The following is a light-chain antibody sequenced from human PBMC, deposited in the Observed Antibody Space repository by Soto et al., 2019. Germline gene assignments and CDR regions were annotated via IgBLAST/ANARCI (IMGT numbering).Light chain of an antibody. J-gene: IGKJ1*01. CDR2: AAS. CDR3: EPCYSSPRT. CDR1: QSISTY. V-gene: IGKV1-39*01. Sequence: DIQMTQSPSTLSASVGDRVTITCRASQSISTYLNWYQQKLGRAPTLLIYAASRLQSGVPSRFGAGGSGTDFTLTISTLQPEDFAMYFCEPCYSSPRTFGQGTKVEIK.